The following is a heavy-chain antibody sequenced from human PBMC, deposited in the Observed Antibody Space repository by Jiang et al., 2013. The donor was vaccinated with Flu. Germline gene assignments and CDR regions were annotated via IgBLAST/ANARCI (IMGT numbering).Heavy chain of an antibody. D-gene: IGHD4-17*01. J-gene: IGHJ6*02. V-gene: IGHV3-74*01. Sequence: GLVWVSRIYNDGSSTSYADSVKGRFIISRDNAKNTLYLQLNSLRAEDTAVYYCTRHHGDYYYGMDVWGQGTTVTVPS. CDR2: IYNDGSST. CDR3: TRHHGDYYYGMDV.